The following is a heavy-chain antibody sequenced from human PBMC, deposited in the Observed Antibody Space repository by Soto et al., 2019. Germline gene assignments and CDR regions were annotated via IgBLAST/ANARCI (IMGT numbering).Heavy chain of an antibody. Sequence: EVQLVESGGGLVKPGGSLRLSCTASGFTFSTYSMNWVRQAPGKGLEWVSSISSSSNYIYYADSVKGRFTISRDNAKNSLYLQMNSLRAEDTAVYYCARLYYGSGSYRDYYYYGMDVWGQGTTVTVSS. D-gene: IGHD3-10*01. CDR2: ISSSSNYI. CDR3: ARLYYGSGSYRDYYYYGMDV. CDR1: GFTFSTYS. V-gene: IGHV3-21*01. J-gene: IGHJ6*02.